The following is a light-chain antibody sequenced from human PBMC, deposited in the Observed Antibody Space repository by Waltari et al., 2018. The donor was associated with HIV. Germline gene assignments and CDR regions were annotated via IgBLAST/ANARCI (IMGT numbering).Light chain of an antibody. CDR3: QHYNTYPLT. CDR1: QNIGNY. Sequence: DIQMTQSPSTLSASVGDRVTIPCRASQNIGNYLAWFQQKPGKAPKLLIYEASNLESGVPSSFSGSGSGTEFTLTIRSLQPEDFAFYHCQHYNTYPLTFGGGTKVEIK. V-gene: IGKV1-5*03. CDR2: EAS. J-gene: IGKJ4*01.